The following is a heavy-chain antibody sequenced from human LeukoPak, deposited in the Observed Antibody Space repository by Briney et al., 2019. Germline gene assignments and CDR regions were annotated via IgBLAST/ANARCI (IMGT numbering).Heavy chain of an antibody. V-gene: IGHV3-23*01. D-gene: IGHD7-27*01. Sequence: GGSLRLSCAASGFTFSSYAMSWVRQAPGKGLEWVSSISGSGDNTFYADSVKGRFTISRDNSKSTLYLQINSLRAEDTAVYYCARDPFHWGTIYFDYWGQGTLVTVSS. CDR2: ISGSGDNT. J-gene: IGHJ4*02. CDR3: ARDPFHWGTIYFDY. CDR1: GFTFSSYA.